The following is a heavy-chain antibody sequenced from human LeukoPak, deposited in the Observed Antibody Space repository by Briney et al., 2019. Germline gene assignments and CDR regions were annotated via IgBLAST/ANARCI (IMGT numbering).Heavy chain of an antibody. J-gene: IGHJ3*02. V-gene: IGHV4-59*08. CDR1: DGSISSHY. CDR3: ARPHSSRWYGVYDM. D-gene: IGHD6-19*01. Sequence: SETLSLTCTVSDGSISSHYWSWFRRPPGKGLEWIGHFAYSGTTSYNASLKSRVTISVDTSKNQFSLTLTSVTAADTAVYYCARPHSSRWYGVYDMWGQGTMVTVSS. CDR2: FAYSGTT.